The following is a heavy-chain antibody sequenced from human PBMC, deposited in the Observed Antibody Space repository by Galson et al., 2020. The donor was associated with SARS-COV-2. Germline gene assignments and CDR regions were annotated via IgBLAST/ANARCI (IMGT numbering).Heavy chain of an antibody. V-gene: IGHV3-23*01. CDR1: GFSFNNYD. Sequence: SLKISCAASGFSFNNYDMTWVRQAPGKGLEWVSAISGNGRSTYYADSVKGRFTISRDNSKNTLYLQMNSLRADDTAVYFCAKDGKQFYYFMDVWGKGTAVTVSS. D-gene: IGHD1-1*01. CDR2: ISGNGRST. CDR3: AKDGKQFYYFMDV. J-gene: IGHJ6*03.